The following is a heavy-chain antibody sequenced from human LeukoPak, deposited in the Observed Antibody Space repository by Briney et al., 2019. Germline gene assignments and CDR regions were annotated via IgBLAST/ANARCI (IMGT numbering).Heavy chain of an antibody. D-gene: IGHD6-19*01. Sequence: PGGSLRLSCAASGFTFSSFWMSWVRQAPGKGLEWVANIKVDGSEKYYVDSVKGRFTISRDNAKNSLYLQMNSLRAEDTAVYYCARGRGSGWLDYWGQGTLVTVSS. CDR1: GFTFSSFW. CDR3: ARGRGSGWLDY. V-gene: IGHV3-7*01. J-gene: IGHJ4*02. CDR2: IKVDGSEK.